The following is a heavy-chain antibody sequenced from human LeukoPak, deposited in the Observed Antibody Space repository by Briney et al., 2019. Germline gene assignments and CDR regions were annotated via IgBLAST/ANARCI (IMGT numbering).Heavy chain of an antibody. D-gene: IGHD3-10*01. J-gene: IGHJ5*02. CDR2: IYYNGST. CDR3: ERDRAAGSDWLDP. CDR1: GGSIGLYH. V-gene: IGHV4-59*01. Sequence: SETLSLTCTVSGGSIGLYHWTWIRQPPGKGLEWIGYIYYNGSTKYNVSLKSRVTISVDTSKNQFSLGLSSVTAADTAVYYCERDRAAGSDWLDPWGQGTLVTVSS.